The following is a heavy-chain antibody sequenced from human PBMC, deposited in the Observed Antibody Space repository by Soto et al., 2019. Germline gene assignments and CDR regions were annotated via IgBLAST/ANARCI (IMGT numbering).Heavy chain of an antibody. D-gene: IGHD2-15*01. CDR2: INGAGSSI. J-gene: IGHJ5*02. CDR3: VRDRSRNLLDP. CDR1: GFTFSLYW. Sequence: GGSLRLSCAASGFTFSLYWMHWVRQVPGKGLVWVSRINGAGSSITYADSVKGRFTISRDNAKNTLYLQMNSLRAEDTAVYYCVRDRSRNLLDPWGLGTLVTAPQ. V-gene: IGHV3-74*03.